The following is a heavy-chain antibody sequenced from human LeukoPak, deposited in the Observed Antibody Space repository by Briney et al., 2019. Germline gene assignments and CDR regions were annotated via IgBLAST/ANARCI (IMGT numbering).Heavy chain of an antibody. Sequence: PGGSLRLSCAASGFSFSSYAMTWVRQAPGKGLEWVSAISGSGADTHYADSAKGRFNISRDNSQNTLYLQMNSQRAEDTAVYYCAKDWAGSDRRYYFDNWGQGTLVTVSS. D-gene: IGHD3-22*01. V-gene: IGHV3-23*01. CDR1: GFSFSSYA. CDR3: AKDWAGSDRRYYFDN. J-gene: IGHJ4*02. CDR2: ISGSGADT.